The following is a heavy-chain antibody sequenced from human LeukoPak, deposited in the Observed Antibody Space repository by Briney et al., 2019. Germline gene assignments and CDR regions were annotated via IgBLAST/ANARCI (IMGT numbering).Heavy chain of an antibody. CDR2: INHSGST. V-gene: IGHV4-34*01. J-gene: IGHJ4*02. CDR1: GGSFSGYS. D-gene: IGHD4-17*01. CDR3: ARSYGDEEFDY. Sequence: SETLSLTCAVYGGSFSGYSWSWIRQPPGKGLEWIGEINHSGSTNYNPSLKSRVTISVDTSKNQFSLKLSSVTAADTAVYYCARSYGDEEFDYWGQGTLVTVSS.